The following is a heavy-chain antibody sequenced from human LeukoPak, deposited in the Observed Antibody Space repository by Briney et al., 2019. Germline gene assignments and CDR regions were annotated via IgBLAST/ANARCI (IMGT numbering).Heavy chain of an antibody. Sequence: GGSLRLSCVVSGFSFSDYEMAWVRQAPGMGLEWISYISNSGDIRRYADAVKGRFAISRDNAKNSVSLQMNSLRADDTGLYFCASGPQYSGSYGDWGQGTLVTVSS. D-gene: IGHD1-26*01. CDR1: GFSFSDYE. CDR3: ASGPQYSGSYGD. J-gene: IGHJ4*02. V-gene: IGHV3-48*03. CDR2: ISNSGDIR.